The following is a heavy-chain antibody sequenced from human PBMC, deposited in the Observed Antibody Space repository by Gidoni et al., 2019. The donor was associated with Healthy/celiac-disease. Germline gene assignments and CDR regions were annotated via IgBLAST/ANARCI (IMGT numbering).Heavy chain of an antibody. Sequence: EVQLVESGGGLVQPGGSLRLSCAASGFTFSSYWMSWVRQAPGKGLGWVANIKQDGSEKYYVDSVKGRFTISRDNAKNSLYLQMNSLRAEDTAVYYCARYDILTGYSVDAFDIWGQGTMVTVSS. CDR1: GFTFSSYW. CDR2: IKQDGSEK. CDR3: ARYDILTGYSVDAFDI. D-gene: IGHD3-9*01. V-gene: IGHV3-7*01. J-gene: IGHJ3*02.